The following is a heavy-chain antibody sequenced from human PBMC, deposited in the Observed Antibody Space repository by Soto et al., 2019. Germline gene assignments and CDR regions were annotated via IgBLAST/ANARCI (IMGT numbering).Heavy chain of an antibody. V-gene: IGHV3-30*18. CDR1: GFTFSSYG. D-gene: IGHD6-19*01. CDR3: AKDSASSRNGWYYGMDV. J-gene: IGHJ6*02. CDR2: ISYDGSNK. Sequence: QVQLVESGGGVVQPGRSLRLSCAASGFTFSSYGMHWVRQAPGKGLEWVAVISYDGSNKYYADSVKGRFTISRDNSKNTLYLQMNSLRAEDTAVYYCAKDSASSRNGWYYGMDVWGQGTTVTVSS.